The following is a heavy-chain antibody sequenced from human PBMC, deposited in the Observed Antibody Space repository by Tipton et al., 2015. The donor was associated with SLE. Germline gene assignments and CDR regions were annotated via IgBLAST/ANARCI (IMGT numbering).Heavy chain of an antibody. CDR3: ARDTVWHYMDV. V-gene: IGHV4-31*03. D-gene: IGHD3-16*01. Sequence: TLSLTCSVSGGSVSRGYYYWSWFRQHPGKGLEWIGYIYYSGSTFYNPSLMSRVTISVDTSQNQFSLRLISVTAADTAVYYCARDTVWHYMDVWGRGTAVPVSS. CDR1: GGSVSRGYYY. J-gene: IGHJ6*03. CDR2: IYYSGST.